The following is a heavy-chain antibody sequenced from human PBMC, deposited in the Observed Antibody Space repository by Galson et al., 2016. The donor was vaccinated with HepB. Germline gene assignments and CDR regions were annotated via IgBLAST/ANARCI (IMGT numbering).Heavy chain of an antibody. J-gene: IGHJ4*02. CDR1: GFTFSSYA. CDR3: AKDSPYDLTGAAEGGDY. V-gene: IGHV3-23*01. Sequence: SLRLSCAASGFTFSSYAMSWVRQAPGKGLEWVSVITGNGGSTYYADSVKGRFTISKDNSKNTLYLQMNSLRAEDTAVYYCAKDSPYDLTGAAEGGDYWGQGTLVTVSS. D-gene: IGHD3/OR15-3a*01. CDR2: ITGNGGST.